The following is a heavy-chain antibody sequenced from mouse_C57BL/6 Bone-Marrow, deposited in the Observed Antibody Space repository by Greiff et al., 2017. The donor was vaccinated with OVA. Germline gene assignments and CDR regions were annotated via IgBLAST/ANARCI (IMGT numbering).Heavy chain of an antibody. J-gene: IGHJ3*01. CDR1: YFAFMASA. CDR3: ASGNYFAY. CDR2: FTMYSDAT. V-gene: IGHV1-49*01. Sequence: LQQSGAELVRPGSSVKLSCTDSYFAFMASAMHWVKQRPGHGLEWIGSFTMYSDATEYSENFKGKATLTANTSSSTAYMELSSLTSEDSAVYYCASGNYFAYWGQGTLVTVSA. D-gene: IGHD2-1*01.